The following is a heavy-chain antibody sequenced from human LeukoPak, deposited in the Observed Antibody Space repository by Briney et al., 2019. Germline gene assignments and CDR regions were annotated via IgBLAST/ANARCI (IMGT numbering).Heavy chain of an antibody. J-gene: IGHJ3*02. D-gene: IGHD6-19*01. V-gene: IGHV1-46*01. Sequence: GASVKASCKASGYTFTNYYIHWMRQAPGQGLEWMGLINPRDDSASYAQKFQGRVTMTRDTSTNTAYMGLSSLSSKDTAVYFRAREEQWHREAFDIWGRGTMVTVSS. CDR3: AREEQWHREAFDI. CDR2: INPRDDSA. CDR1: GYTFTNYY.